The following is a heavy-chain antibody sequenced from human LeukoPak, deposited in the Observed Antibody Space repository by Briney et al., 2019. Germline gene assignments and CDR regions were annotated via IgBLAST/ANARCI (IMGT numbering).Heavy chain of an antibody. J-gene: IGHJ6*03. D-gene: IGHD2-2*01. V-gene: IGHV1-69*05. CDR3: ARSPVPAAMKGGYYYYYYMDV. CDR2: IIPIFGTA. Sequence: SVKVSCKASGGTFSGYAISWVRQAPGQGLEWMGGIIPIFGTANYAQKFQGRVTITTDESTSTAYMELSSLRSEDTAVYYCARSPVPAAMKGGYYYYYYMDVWGKGTTVTVSS. CDR1: GGTFSGYA.